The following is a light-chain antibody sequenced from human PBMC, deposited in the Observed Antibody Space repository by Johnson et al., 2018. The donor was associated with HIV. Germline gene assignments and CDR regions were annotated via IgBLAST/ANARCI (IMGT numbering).Light chain of an antibody. CDR2: ENN. CDR1: RSNIGNNY. V-gene: IGLV1-51*02. J-gene: IGLJ1*01. CDR3: GTWDTSLNSSDYV. Sequence: LTQPPSVSAAPGQKVTISCSGSRSNIGNNYVSWYQQLPGTAPKLLIYENNKRPSGIPDRFSGSKSGTSATLGITGLQTGDEADYYCGTWDTSLNSSDYVFGTGTKVTVL.